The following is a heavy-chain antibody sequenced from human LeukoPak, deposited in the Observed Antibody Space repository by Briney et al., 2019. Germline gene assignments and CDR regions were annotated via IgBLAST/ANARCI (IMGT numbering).Heavy chain of an antibody. Sequence: PGGSLRLPCAASGFTFSNYAMSWVRQAPGKGLEWVSVISGSSDATYYADSVKGRFTISRDNSKNTLYLQMNSLRAEDTAMYYCAKVNWDGYNYFDYWGQGTLVTVSS. D-gene: IGHD5-24*01. CDR3: AKVNWDGYNYFDY. CDR2: ISGSSDAT. V-gene: IGHV3-23*01. J-gene: IGHJ4*02. CDR1: GFTFSNYA.